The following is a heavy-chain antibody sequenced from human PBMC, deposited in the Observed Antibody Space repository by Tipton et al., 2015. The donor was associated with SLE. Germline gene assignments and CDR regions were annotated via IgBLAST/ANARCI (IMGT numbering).Heavy chain of an antibody. CDR3: AIFSRDGYNPEDY. D-gene: IGHD5-24*01. Sequence: LRLSCAVYGGSFSGYYWSWIRQPPGKGLEWIGEINHSGSTNYNPSLKSRVTISVDTSKNQFSLKLSSVTAADTAVYYCAIFSRDGYNPEDYWGQGTLVTVSS. V-gene: IGHV4-34*01. J-gene: IGHJ4*02. CDR2: INHSGST. CDR1: GGSFSGYY.